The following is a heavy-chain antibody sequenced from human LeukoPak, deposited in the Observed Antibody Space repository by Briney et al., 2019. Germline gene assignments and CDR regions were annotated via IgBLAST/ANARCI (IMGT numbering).Heavy chain of an antibody. D-gene: IGHD6-13*01. CDR1: GDSISSGSYY. CDR2: IYSNGDT. J-gene: IGHJ6*03. V-gene: IGHV4-61*02. Sequence: SETLSLTCTVSGDSISSGSYYWSWIRQPAGKGLEWIGRIYSNGDTKFNPSLKSQVTISLDTSKNQFSLKLSSATAADTAVYYCASRHSKQQPYYYYMDIWGKGTTVTVSS. CDR3: ASRHSKQQPYYYYMDI.